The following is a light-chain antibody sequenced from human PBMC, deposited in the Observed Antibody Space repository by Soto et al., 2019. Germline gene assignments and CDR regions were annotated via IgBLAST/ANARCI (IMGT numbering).Light chain of an antibody. CDR2: DAF. Sequence: DIQMTQSPSTLSASVGDNVTITCRASQSFSSWFAWDQQKPGKAPKLLIHDAFSLESGVPSKFIGSGSGTEFALTISSLKPDDFATYYCQQYNSYSVTFGQGTKVETK. J-gene: IGKJ1*01. V-gene: IGKV1-5*01. CDR3: QQYNSYSVT. CDR1: QSFSSW.